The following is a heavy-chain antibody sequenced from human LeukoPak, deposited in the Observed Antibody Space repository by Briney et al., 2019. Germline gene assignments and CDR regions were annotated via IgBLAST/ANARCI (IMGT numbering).Heavy chain of an antibody. CDR3: ARLKFYDSTGYSPGHYMDV. J-gene: IGHJ6*03. V-gene: IGHV4-4*07. D-gene: IGHD3-22*01. CDR2: LYQGVGT. CDR1: GGPIFSYY. Sequence: SDTQSLTCTVSGGPIFSYYWSWIRQTAGKGLEWIGRLYQGVGTDYNPSLKSRVTMSVDTSKKQFALKLSSVTAADTAVYYCARLKFYDSTGYSPGHYMDVWGKGTTVTVSS.